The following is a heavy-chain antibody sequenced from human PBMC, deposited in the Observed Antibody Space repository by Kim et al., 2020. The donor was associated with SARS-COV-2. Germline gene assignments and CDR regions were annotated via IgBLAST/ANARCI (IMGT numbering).Heavy chain of an antibody. D-gene: IGHD6-19*01. J-gene: IGHJ5*02. CDR3: AGGSPYSSGPNWFDP. CDR1: GGSFSGYY. Sequence: SETLSLTCAVYGGSFSGYYWSWIRQPPGKGLEWIGEINHSGSTNYNPSLKSRVTISVDTSKNQFSLKLSSVTAADTAVYYCAGGSPYSSGPNWFDPWGQGTLVTVSS. V-gene: IGHV4-34*01. CDR2: INHSGST.